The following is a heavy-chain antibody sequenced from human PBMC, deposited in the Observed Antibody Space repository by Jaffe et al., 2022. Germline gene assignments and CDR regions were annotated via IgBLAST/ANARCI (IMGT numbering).Heavy chain of an antibody. CDR2: ISSSSSYI. J-gene: IGHJ6*03. V-gene: IGHV3-21*01. CDR1: GFTFSSYS. D-gene: IGHD3-3*01. CDR3: ASALGFLRLYYMDV. Sequence: EVQLVESGGGLVKPGGSLRLSCAASGFTFSSYSMNWVRQAPGKGLEWVSSISSSSSYIYYADSVKGRFTISRDNAKNSLYLQMNSLRAEDTAVYYCASALGFLRLYYMDVWGKGTTVTVSS.